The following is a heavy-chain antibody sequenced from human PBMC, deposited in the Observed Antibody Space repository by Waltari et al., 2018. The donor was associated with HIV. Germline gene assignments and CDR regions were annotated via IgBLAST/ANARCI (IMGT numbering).Heavy chain of an antibody. D-gene: IGHD3-3*01. Sequence: QVQLVQSGAEVQKPGSSVKVSCKASGGTFSSYAISWVRQAPGQGLEWMGRIIPILGIANYAQKFQGRVTITADKSTSTAYMELSSLRSEDTAVYYCARDLPHYDFWSGYSNWFDPWGQGTLVTVSS. J-gene: IGHJ5*02. CDR3: ARDLPHYDFWSGYSNWFDP. CDR2: IIPILGIA. CDR1: GGTFSSYA. V-gene: IGHV1-69*04.